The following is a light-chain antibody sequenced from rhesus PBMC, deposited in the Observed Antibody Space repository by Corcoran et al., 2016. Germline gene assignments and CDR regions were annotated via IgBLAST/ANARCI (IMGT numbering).Light chain of an antibody. Sequence: EIVMTQSPATLSLSPGERATLSCRASQSVRSYVAWYQQKAEQAPRLLIYCASTRATGIPDRFRCSGSGTDLTFIISSLEPEDVGVYYCQHDNNWNSFGQGTKVEIK. J-gene: IGKJ2*01. CDR3: QHDNNWNS. V-gene: IGKV3S9*01. CDR2: CAS. CDR1: QSVRSY.